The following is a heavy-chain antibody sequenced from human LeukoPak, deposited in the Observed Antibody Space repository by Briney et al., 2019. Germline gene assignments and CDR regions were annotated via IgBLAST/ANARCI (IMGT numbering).Heavy chain of an antibody. V-gene: IGHV4-39*07. J-gene: IGHJ3*02. CDR2: IYYSGST. D-gene: IGHD1-26*01. CDR1: GGSISSSSYY. CDR3: ARDGVGATRSAFDI. Sequence: SETLSLTCTVSGGSISSSSYYWDWIRQPPGKGLEWIGSIYYSGSTYYNPSLKSRVTISVDTSKNQFSLKPSSVTAADTAVYYCARDGVGATRSAFDIWGQGTMVTVSS.